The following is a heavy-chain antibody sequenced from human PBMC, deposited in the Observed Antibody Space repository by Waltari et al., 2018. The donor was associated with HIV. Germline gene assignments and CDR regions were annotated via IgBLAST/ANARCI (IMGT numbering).Heavy chain of an antibody. Sequence: VQRVQSGAGVKKPGPSVRVTCKASGGTFSSYAISWVRQALGKGLEWMGRIIPILGIANYAQKFQGRVTITADKSTSTAYMELSSLRSEDTAVYYCARDPPVVAAWGYFDYWGQGTLVTVSS. D-gene: IGHD2-15*01. V-gene: IGHV1-69*04. CDR2: IIPILGIA. CDR1: GGTFSSYA. J-gene: IGHJ4*02. CDR3: ARDPPVVAAWGYFDY.